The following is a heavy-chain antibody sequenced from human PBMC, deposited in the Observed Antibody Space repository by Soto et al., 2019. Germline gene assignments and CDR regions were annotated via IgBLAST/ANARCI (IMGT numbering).Heavy chain of an antibody. J-gene: IGHJ4*02. CDR3: ARARDGYNFLYEPT. V-gene: IGHV3-53*01. Sequence: GGSLRLSCTASGFGVSNNYMSWVRQAPGKGLEWVSVIYSGGTTDYADSVKGRFTVSRDNSKNTLYLQMNRLRAEDTAMYYCARARDGYNFLYEPTWGQGTLVTVSS. D-gene: IGHD5-12*01. CDR2: IYSGGTT. CDR1: GFGVSNNY.